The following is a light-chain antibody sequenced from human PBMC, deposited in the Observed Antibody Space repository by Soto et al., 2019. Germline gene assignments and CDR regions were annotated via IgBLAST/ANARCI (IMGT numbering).Light chain of an antibody. J-gene: IGLJ3*02. CDR3: ETWDVNTRV. CDR1: SGHSTYI. Sequence: QPVLTQSSSASASPGSSVKLTCTLSSGHSTYIIAWHQQQPGKAPRFLMKLEGSGTYNKGSGVPDRFSGSSSGADRYLTISNLQSDDEADYYCETWDVNTRVFGGGTKLTVL. V-gene: IGLV4-60*03. CDR2: LEGSGTY.